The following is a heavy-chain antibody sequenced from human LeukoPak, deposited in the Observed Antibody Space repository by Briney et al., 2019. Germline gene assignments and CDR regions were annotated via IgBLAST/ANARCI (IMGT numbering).Heavy chain of an antibody. CDR2: IKQDGSEK. CDR3: ARRPGDFWSGYYSGYYFDY. CDR1: GFTFSSYW. Sequence: PGGSLRLSCAASGFTFSSYWMSWVRQAPGKGLEWVANIKQDGSEKYYVDSVKGRFTISRDNAKNSLYLQMNSLRAEDTAVYYCARRPGDFWSGYYSGYYFDYWGQGTLATVSS. J-gene: IGHJ4*02. V-gene: IGHV3-7*01. D-gene: IGHD3-3*01.